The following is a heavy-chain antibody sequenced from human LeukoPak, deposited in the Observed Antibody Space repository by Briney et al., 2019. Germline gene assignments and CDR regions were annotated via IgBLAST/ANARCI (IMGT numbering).Heavy chain of an antibody. D-gene: IGHD3-16*01. V-gene: IGHV3-69-1*01. CDR3: VRDWAYAFDI. CDR2: ITTSRTT. J-gene: IGHJ3*02. CDR1: GFTFGDYD. Sequence: GGSLRLSCTASGFTFGDYDMSWVRQAPGKGLEWISYITTSRTTYYADSVKGRFIISRDNAKNSLYLQMNSLRAEDTAVYYCVRDWAYAFDIWGQGTMDTVSS.